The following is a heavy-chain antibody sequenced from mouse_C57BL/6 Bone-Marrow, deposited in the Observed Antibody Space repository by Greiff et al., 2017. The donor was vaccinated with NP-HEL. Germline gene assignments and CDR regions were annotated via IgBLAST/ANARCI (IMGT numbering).Heavy chain of an antibody. CDR2: IDPENGDT. Sequence: EVKLVESGAELVRPGASVKLSCTASGFNIKDDYMHWVKQRPEQGLEWIGWIDPENGDTEYASKFQGKATITADTSSNTAYLQLSSLTSEDTAVYYCTTGYGWYFDVWGTGTTVTVSS. D-gene: IGHD2-10*02. J-gene: IGHJ1*03. CDR3: TTGYGWYFDV. V-gene: IGHV14-4*01. CDR1: GFNIKDDY.